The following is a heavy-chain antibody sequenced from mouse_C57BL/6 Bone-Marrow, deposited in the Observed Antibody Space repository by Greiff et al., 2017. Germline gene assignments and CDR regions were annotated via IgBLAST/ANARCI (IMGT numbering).Heavy chain of an antibody. D-gene: IGHD1-1*01. V-gene: IGHV1-81*01. CDR3: ARAPLYYYGLY. CDR2: IYPRSGNT. Sequence: VQLQQSGAELARPGASVKLSCTASGYTFTSYGISWVKQRTGQGLEWIGEIYPRSGNTYYNEKFKGKATLTADKSSSIAYIELRSLTSEDSAVYFCARAPLYYYGLYWGQGTTLTVSS. CDR1: GYTFTSYG. J-gene: IGHJ2*01.